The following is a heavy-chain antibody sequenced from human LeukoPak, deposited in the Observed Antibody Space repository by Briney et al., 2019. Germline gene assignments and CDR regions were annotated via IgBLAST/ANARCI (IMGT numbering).Heavy chain of an antibody. CDR2: IYYSGST. CDR1: GGSIRSYY. J-gene: IGHJ4*02. Sequence: PSETLSLTCTVSGGSIRSYYWSWIRQPPGKGLEWIGYIYYSGSTNYNPSLKSRVTISVDTSKNQFSLKLSSVTAADTAVYYCARGKGAYDFWSGYDDWGQGTLVTVSS. D-gene: IGHD3-3*01. V-gene: IGHV4-59*01. CDR3: ARGKGAYDFWSGYDD.